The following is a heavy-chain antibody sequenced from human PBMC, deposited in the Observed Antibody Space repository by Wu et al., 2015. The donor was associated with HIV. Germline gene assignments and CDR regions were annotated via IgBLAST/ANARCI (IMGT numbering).Heavy chain of an antibody. D-gene: IGHD6-19*01. CDR2: LHPSNGDT. CDR3: AGYSSGYNWLRY. V-gene: IGHV1-2*02. CDR1: GYSLSAYY. Sequence: QGQLVQSGTEVKNPGASVKVSCKASGYSLSAYYMHWVRQAPGQGLEWMGWLHPSNGDTKYAPSFQGRVTMTLDTSINTAYMELNRLRSDDTAVYYCAGYSSGYNWLRYWGQGPVVTVSS. J-gene: IGHJ4*02.